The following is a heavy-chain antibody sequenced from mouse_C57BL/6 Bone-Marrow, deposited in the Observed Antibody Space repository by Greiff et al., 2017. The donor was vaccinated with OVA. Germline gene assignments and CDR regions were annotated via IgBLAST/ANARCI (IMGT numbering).Heavy chain of an antibody. CDR3: AREGANYYGSSLYYFDS. CDR2: IDPSDSYT. V-gene: IGHV1-69*01. Sequence: QVQLQQPGAELVMPGASVKLSCKASGYTFTSYWMHWVKQRPGQGLEWIREIDPSDSYTNYNQKFKGKSTLTVDKSSSTAYMQLSSLTSEDSAVYYCAREGANYYGSSLYYFDSWGQGTTLTVSS. D-gene: IGHD1-1*01. CDR1: GYTFTSYW. J-gene: IGHJ2*01.